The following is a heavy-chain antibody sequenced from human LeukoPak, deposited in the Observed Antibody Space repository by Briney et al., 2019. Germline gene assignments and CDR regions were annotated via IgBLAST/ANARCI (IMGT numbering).Heavy chain of an antibody. CDR3: AKDPSSYSSGWYVYYYYGMDV. CDR2: ISYDGSNK. Sequence: GGSLRLSCAASGFTFSSYSMNWVRQAPGKGLEWVAVISYDGSNKYYADSVKGRFTISRDNSKNTLYLQMNSLRAEDTAVYYCAKDPSSYSSGWYVYYYYGMDVWGQGTTVTVSS. D-gene: IGHD6-19*01. CDR1: GFTFSSYS. V-gene: IGHV3-30*18. J-gene: IGHJ6*02.